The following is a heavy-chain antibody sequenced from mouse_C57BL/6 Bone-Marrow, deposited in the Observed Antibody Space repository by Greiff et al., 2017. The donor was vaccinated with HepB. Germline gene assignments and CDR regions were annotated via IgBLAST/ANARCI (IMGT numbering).Heavy chain of an antibody. CDR3: ARSVYYDY. Sequence: VQLQQPGAELVKPGASVKMSCKASGYTFTSYWITWVKQRPGQGLEWIGDIYPGSGSTNYNEKFKSKATLTVDTPSSTAYMQLSSLTSEDSAVYYCARSVYYDYWGQGTTLTVSS. CDR2: IYPGSGST. V-gene: IGHV1-55*01. J-gene: IGHJ2*01. CDR1: GYTFTSYW.